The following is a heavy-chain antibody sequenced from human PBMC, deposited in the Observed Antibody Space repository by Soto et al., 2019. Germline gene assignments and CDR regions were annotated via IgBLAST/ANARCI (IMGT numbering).Heavy chain of an antibody. J-gene: IGHJ4*02. Sequence: SETLSLTCTVSGGSINTFYWSWVRQPAGKGLEWIGRIFSSGSTSFNPSLESRVAMSVDTSKNHFSLNLSSVTAADMAVYYCAREGSYSAYNFAHGIQLWSFDFWGQGALITVSS. CDR3: AREGSYSAYNFAHGIQLWSFDF. V-gene: IGHV4-4*07. CDR2: IFSSGST. D-gene: IGHD5-12*01. CDR1: GGSINTFY.